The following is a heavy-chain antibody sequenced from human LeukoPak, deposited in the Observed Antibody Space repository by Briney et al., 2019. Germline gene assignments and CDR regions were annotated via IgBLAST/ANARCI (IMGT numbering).Heavy chain of an antibody. CDR1: GFTFSSYS. J-gene: IGHJ1*01. CDR2: ISSSSRYI. D-gene: IGHD6-6*01. Sequence: GGSLRLSCTASGFTFSSYSMNWVRQAPGRGLEWVSSISSSSRYIYYADSVKGRFTISRDSGKNSLYLQMNSLRADDTAVYYCARDLTTSSTAYLHHWGQGTLVTVSS. CDR3: ARDLTTSSTAYLHH. V-gene: IGHV3-21*01.